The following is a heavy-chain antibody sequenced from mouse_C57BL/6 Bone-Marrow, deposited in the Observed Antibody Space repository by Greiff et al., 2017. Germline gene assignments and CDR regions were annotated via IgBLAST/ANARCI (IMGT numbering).Heavy chain of an antibody. V-gene: IGHV1-55*01. CDR2: IYPGSGST. CDR1: GYTFTSYW. D-gene: IGHD1-1*01. CDR3: ARKITTVAPYWYFDV. Sequence: QVQLKHPGAELVKPGASVKMSCKASGYTFTSYWITWVKQRPGQGLEWIGDIYPGSGSTNYNEKFKSKATLTVDTSSSTAYMQLSSLTSEDSAVYYCARKITTVAPYWYFDVWGTGTTVTVSS. J-gene: IGHJ1*03.